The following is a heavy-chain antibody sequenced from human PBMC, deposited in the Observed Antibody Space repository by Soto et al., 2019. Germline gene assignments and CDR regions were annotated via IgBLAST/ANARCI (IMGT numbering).Heavy chain of an antibody. Sequence: QVQLQQSGPGLVKPSQNLSLTCAITGDSVSSNSAGWSWVRQSPSRGLEWLGRTYYRSKWYYEYAVSVRGRLTINPDTSKNQYSLQLNSVTPEDTAVYFCARGEQYSGRIFDYWGQGTLVTVSS. CDR1: GDSVSSNSAG. J-gene: IGHJ4*01. V-gene: IGHV6-1*01. CDR2: TYYRSKWYY. CDR3: ARGEQYSGRIFDY. D-gene: IGHD1-26*01.